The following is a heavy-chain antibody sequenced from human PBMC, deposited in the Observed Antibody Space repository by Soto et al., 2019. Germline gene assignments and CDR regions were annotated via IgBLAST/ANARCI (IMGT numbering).Heavy chain of an antibody. V-gene: IGHV4-59*01. Sequence: PSGTLSLTCTVSGGPISSYYWSWIRQPPGKGQEWIGYIYYSGSTNYNPSLKSRVTRSVDTSKNQFSLKLSSVTAADTAVYYCARVSNIFGEIAVAGTAFDYWGQGTLVTVSS. CDR2: IYYSGST. D-gene: IGHD6-19*01. CDR3: ARVSNIFGEIAVAGTAFDY. CDR1: GGPISSYY. J-gene: IGHJ4*02.